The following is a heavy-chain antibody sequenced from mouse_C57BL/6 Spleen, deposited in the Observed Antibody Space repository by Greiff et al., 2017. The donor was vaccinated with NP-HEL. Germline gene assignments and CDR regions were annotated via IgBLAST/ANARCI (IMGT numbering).Heavy chain of an antibody. CDR3: TTKSSLYYYAMDY. V-gene: IGHV14-1*01. CDR1: GFNIKDYY. CDR2: IDPEDGDT. D-gene: IGHD1-1*01. Sequence: VQLKESGAELVRPGASVKLSCTASGFNIKDYYMHWVKQRPEQGLEWIGRIDPEDGDTEYAPKFQGKATMTADTSSNTAYLQLSSLTSEDTAVYYCTTKSSLYYYAMDYWGQGTSVTVSS. J-gene: IGHJ4*01.